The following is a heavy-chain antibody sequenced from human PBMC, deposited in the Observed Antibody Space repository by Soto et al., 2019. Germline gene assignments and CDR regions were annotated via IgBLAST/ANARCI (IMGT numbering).Heavy chain of an antibody. CDR3: ARERGAAALVYYYYYGMDV. Sequence: ASVKVSCKASGYTFTSYVISWVRQAPGQGLEWMGWISAYNGNTNYAQKLQGRVTMTTDTSTSTAYMELRSLRSDDTAVYYCARERGAAALVYYYYYGMDVWGQGTTVTVSS. CDR2: ISAYNGNT. V-gene: IGHV1-18*01. D-gene: IGHD6-13*01. J-gene: IGHJ6*02. CDR1: GYTFTSYV.